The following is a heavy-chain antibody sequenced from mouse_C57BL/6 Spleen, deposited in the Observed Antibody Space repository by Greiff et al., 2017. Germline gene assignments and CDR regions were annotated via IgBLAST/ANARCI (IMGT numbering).Heavy chain of an antibody. CDR1: GYTFTSYW. D-gene: IGHD2-2*01. CDR2: IYPGSGST. V-gene: IGHV1-55*01. CDR3: AREGSTMVTTGAY. J-gene: IGHJ3*01. Sequence: QVQLQQPGAELVKPGASVKMSCKASGYTFTSYWITWVKQRPGQGLEWIGDIYPGSGSTNYNEKFKSKATLTVDTSSSTAYMQLRSLTSEDSAVYYCAREGSTMVTTGAYWGQGTLVTVSA.